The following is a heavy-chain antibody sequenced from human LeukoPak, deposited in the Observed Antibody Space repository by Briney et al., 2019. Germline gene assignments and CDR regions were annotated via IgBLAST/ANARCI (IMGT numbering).Heavy chain of an antibody. V-gene: IGHV4-30-2*01. J-gene: IGHJ4*02. D-gene: IGHD6-13*01. CDR1: GGSISSGGYS. Sequence: SETLSLTCAVSGGSISSGGYSWSWIRQPPGKGLEWIGYIYHSGSTYYNPSLKSRVTISVDRSKNQFSLKLSSVTAADTAVYYCAGAPRQGIAAFFDYWGQGTLVTVSS. CDR3: AGAPRQGIAAFFDY. CDR2: IYHSGST.